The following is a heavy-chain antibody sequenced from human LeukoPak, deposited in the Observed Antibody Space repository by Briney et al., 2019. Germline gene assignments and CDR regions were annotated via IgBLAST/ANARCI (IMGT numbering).Heavy chain of an antibody. D-gene: IGHD5-24*01. CDR2: ISGSGGST. Sequence: GGSLRLSCAASGFTFSSYAMTWVRQAPGKGLEWVSVISGSGGSTYSADSVEGRFTISRDNSKNTLYLQMTSLRAEDTAVHYCAKRSDAYRVFDYWGQGTLVTVSS. CDR1: GFTFSSYA. J-gene: IGHJ4*02. CDR3: AKRSDAYRVFDY. V-gene: IGHV3-23*01.